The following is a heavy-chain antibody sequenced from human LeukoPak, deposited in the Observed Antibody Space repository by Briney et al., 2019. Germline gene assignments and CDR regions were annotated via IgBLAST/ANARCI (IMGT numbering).Heavy chain of an antibody. Sequence: ASVKVSCKASGYTFTSYGSSWVRQAPGQGLEWMGWISAYSGNTNYAPKLQGGVTMTTDTSTSTAYMELRSLRSDDTAVYYCARERTVTVSRYYYGMDVWGQGTTVTVSS. D-gene: IGHD4-4*01. CDR3: ARERTVTVSRYYYGMDV. CDR2: ISAYSGNT. V-gene: IGHV1-18*01. CDR1: GYTFTSYG. J-gene: IGHJ6*02.